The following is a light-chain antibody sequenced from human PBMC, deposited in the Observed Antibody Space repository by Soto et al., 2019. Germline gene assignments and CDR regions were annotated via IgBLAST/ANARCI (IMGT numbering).Light chain of an antibody. CDR3: SSYGDSNNPPYV. J-gene: IGLJ1*01. V-gene: IGLV2-8*01. CDR2: EVS. Sequence: QSVLTQPPSASGSPGQSVTISCTGTSSDVGGYNSVSWYQQHPGKAPKLIIYEVSKRPSGVPDRFSGSESGNTASLTVSGLQADDEADYYCSSYGDSNNPPYVFGAGTKVSV. CDR1: SSDVGGYNS.